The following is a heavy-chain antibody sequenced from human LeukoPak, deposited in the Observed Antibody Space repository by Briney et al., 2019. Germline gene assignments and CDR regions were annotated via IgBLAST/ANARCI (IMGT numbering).Heavy chain of an antibody. CDR2: IYYSGST. CDR1: GGSISSYY. Sequence: PSETPSLTCTVSGGSISSYYWSWIRQPPGKGLEWIGYIYYSGSTNYNPSLKSRVTISVDTSKNQFSLKLSSVTAADTAVYYCARSRAVDIPEGMDVWGQGTTVTVSS. D-gene: IGHD2-21*01. V-gene: IGHV4-59*08. CDR3: ARSRAVDIPEGMDV. J-gene: IGHJ6*02.